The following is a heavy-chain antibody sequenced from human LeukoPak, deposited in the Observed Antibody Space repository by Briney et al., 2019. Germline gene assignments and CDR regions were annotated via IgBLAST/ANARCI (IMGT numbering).Heavy chain of an antibody. V-gene: IGHV3-7*01. CDR2: IKFDGSEK. Sequence: GGSLRLSCSGSGFTFSHHWMTWVRQAPGKGLEWVANIKFDGSEKFYGGSVKGRFTISRDNAKNSLYLQMNSLRVEDTAVYYCARDRYYESSGYSPFDYWGQGTLVTVSS. D-gene: IGHD3-22*01. J-gene: IGHJ4*02. CDR1: GFTFSHHW. CDR3: ARDRYYESSGYSPFDY.